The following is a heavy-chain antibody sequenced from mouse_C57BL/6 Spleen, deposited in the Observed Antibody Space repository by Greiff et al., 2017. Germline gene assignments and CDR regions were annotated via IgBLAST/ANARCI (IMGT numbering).Heavy chain of an antibody. CDR2: IYPGDGDT. CDR1: GYAFSRYW. V-gene: IGHV1-82*01. Sequence: VQLQQSGPELVKPGASVKISCKASGYAFSRYWMNWVKQRPGQGLEWIGRIYPGDGDTNYNGKFKGKATLTAAKSSRTAYMQLSRLTSEDSAVYFCARGPYDYGYYFDYWGQGTTLTVSS. D-gene: IGHD2-4*01. J-gene: IGHJ2*01. CDR3: ARGPYDYGYYFDY.